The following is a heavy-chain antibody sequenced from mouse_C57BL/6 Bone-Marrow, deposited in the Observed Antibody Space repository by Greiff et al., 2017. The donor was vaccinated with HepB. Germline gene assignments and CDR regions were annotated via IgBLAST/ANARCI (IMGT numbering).Heavy chain of an antibody. V-gene: IGHV1-82*01. CDR2: IYPGDGDT. CDR3: ARRRIYDGPFDY. Sequence: QVQLKQSGPELVKPGASVKISCKASGYAFSSSWMNWVKQRPGKGLEWIGRIYPGDGDTNYNGKFKGKATLTADKSSSTAYMQLSSLTSEDSAVYFCARRRIYDGPFDYWGQGTTLTVSS. J-gene: IGHJ2*01. CDR1: GYAFSSSW. D-gene: IGHD2-3*01.